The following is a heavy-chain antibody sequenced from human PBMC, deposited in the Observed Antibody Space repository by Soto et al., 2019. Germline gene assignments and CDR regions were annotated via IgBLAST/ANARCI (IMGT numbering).Heavy chain of an antibody. CDR2: ISAYNGNT. Sequence: QVQLVQSGAEVKKPGASVKVSCKASGYTFTSYGISWVRQAPGQGLEWMGWISAYNGNTNYAQKLQDRVTMTTDTSTSTAYMELRSLRSDDTAVYYCARDRNSFNPGYYYYGMDVWGQGTTVTVSS. V-gene: IGHV1-18*01. J-gene: IGHJ6*02. D-gene: IGHD2-21*01. CDR1: GYTFTSYG. CDR3: ARDRNSFNPGYYYYGMDV.